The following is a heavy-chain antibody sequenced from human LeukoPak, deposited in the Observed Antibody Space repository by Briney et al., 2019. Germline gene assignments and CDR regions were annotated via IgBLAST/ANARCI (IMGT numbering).Heavy chain of an antibody. CDR2: ISSSSSYI. CDR1: GFTVSSNY. V-gene: IGHV3-21*01. J-gene: IGHJ4*02. D-gene: IGHD2-21*01. CDR3: ARDRASGGV. Sequence: GGSLRLSCAASGFTVSSNYMNWVRQAPGKGLEWVSSISSSSSYIYYADSVEGRFTISRDNAKNSLYLQMNSLRAEDTAVYYCARDRASGGVWGQGTLVTVSS.